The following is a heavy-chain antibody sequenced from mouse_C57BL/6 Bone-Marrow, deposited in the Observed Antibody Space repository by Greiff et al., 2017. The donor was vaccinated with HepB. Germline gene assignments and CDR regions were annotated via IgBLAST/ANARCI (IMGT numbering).Heavy chain of an antibody. V-gene: IGHV5-16*01. CDR3: ARVDYGSSYVGAMDY. CDR1: GFTFSDYY. J-gene: IGHJ4*01. D-gene: IGHD1-1*01. Sequence: EVQLVESEGGLVQPGSSMKLSCTASGFTFSDYYMAWVRQVPEKGLEWVANINYDGSSTYYLDSLKSRFIISRDNAKNILYLQMSSLKSEDTATYYCARVDYGSSYVGAMDYWGQGTSVTVSS. CDR2: INYDGSST.